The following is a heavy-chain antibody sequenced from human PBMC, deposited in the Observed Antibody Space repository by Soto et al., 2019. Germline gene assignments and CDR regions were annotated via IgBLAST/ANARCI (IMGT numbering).Heavy chain of an antibody. CDR1: GYTFTNYG. J-gene: IGHJ4*02. CDR2: ISAYNGNT. D-gene: IGHD3-22*01. Sequence: ASVKVSCKASGYTFTNYGISWVRQAPGQGLEWMGWISAYNGNTNYAQKLQGRVTMTTDTSTSTAYMELRSLRSDDTAMYYCARMTYYYDSSGYYFAYWGQGTLVTV. CDR3: ARMTYYYDSSGYYFAY. V-gene: IGHV1-18*01.